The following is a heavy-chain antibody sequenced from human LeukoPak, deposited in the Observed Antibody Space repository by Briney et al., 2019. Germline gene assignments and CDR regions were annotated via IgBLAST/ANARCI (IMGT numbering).Heavy chain of an antibody. J-gene: IGHJ3*02. V-gene: IGHV3-21*01. D-gene: IGHD4-17*01. Sequence: PGGSLRLSCAASGFTFGSYSMNWVRQAPGKGLEWVSSISSSSSYIYYADSVKGRFTISRDNAKNSLYLQMNSLRAEDTAVYYCARVSKGGYGDYGFGAFDIWGQGTMVTVSS. CDR1: GFTFGSYS. CDR3: ARVSKGGYGDYGFGAFDI. CDR2: ISSSSSYI.